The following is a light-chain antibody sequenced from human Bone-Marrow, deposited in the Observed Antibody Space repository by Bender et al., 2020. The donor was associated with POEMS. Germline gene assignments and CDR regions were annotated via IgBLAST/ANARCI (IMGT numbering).Light chain of an antibody. V-gene: IGLV3-1*01. CDR2: QNN. CDR3: QAWDSRTLYV. Sequence: SNELTQPPSVSVSPGQTASITCSGDKLGDKYTCWYQQKPGQSPVLVIYQNNKRPSGIPERFSGSNSGNTATLTISGTQAMDEADYYCQAWDSRTLYVFGTGTKVTVL. CDR1: KLGDKY. J-gene: IGLJ1*01.